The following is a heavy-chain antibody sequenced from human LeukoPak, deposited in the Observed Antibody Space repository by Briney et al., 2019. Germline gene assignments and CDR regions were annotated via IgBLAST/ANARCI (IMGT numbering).Heavy chain of an antibody. J-gene: IGHJ4*02. D-gene: IGHD1-20*01. CDR1: GYTFTSYD. Sequence: GASVKVSCKASGYTFTSYDINWVRQATGQGLEWMGWMNPNSGNTGYAQKFQGRVTMTRNTSISTAYMELSSLRSEDTAVYYGARGPAITPYFDYWGQGTLVTVSS. CDR3: ARGPAITPYFDY. CDR2: MNPNSGNT. V-gene: IGHV1-8*01.